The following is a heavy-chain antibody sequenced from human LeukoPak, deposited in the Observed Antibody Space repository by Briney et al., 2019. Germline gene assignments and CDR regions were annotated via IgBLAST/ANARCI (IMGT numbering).Heavy chain of an antibody. CDR1: GGSFSGYH. CDR3: ARDRVDVTHFHYYDSSGHGNNYFDY. Sequence: SETLSLTCAVYGGSFSGYHWSWIRQPPGKGLEWIGEINHSGSTNYNPSLKSRVTISVDKSKNQFSLKLSSVTAADTAVYYCARDRVDVTHFHYYDSSGHGNNYFDYWGQGTLVTVSS. CDR2: INHSGST. J-gene: IGHJ4*02. D-gene: IGHD3-22*01. V-gene: IGHV4-34*01.